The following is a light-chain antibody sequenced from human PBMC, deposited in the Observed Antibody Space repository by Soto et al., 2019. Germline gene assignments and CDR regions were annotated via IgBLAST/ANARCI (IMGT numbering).Light chain of an antibody. CDR1: QSVSSY. CDR2: DAS. J-gene: IGKJ1*01. CDR3: QQRRNWPPT. V-gene: IGKV3-11*01. Sequence: EIVLTQSPATLSLSPGERATLSCRASQSVSSYLAWYQQKPGQGPGLLIYDASNRATGIPARFSGSGSGTDCTLTISSLEPEDFAVYYCQQRRNWPPTFGQGTKVEIK.